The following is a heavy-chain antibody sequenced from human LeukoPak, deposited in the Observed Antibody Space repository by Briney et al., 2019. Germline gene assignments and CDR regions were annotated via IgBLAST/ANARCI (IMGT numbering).Heavy chain of an antibody. V-gene: IGHV3-23*01. J-gene: IGHJ4*02. D-gene: IGHD3-22*01. Sequence: QAGGSLRLSCAASGFTFSSFAMTWVRQAPGKGLQWVSAFSGGGGSTYYADSVKGRFTISRDSSKNTLFLQMNSLRAEDTAVYYCARSQGTSGYYPFDYWGQGTLVTVSS. CDR2: FSGGGGST. CDR1: GFTFSSFA. CDR3: ARSQGTSGYYPFDY.